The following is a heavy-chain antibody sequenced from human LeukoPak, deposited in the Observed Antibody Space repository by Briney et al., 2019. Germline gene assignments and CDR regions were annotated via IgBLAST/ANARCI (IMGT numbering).Heavy chain of an antibody. CDR1: GFTLSSYW. V-gene: IGHV3-74*01. J-gene: IGHJ6*04. CDR3: ARDPYYGMDV. Sequence: QPGGSLRVSCAASGFTLSSYWMHWVRQAPGKGLVWVSRLNSDGSSTIYVDSVKGRFTISRDNAKNTLYLQMNSLRAEDTAVYYCARDPYYGMDVWGKGTTVTVSS. CDR2: LNSDGSST.